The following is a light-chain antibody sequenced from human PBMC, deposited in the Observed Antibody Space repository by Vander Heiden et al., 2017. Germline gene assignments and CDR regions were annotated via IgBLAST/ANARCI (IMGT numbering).Light chain of an antibody. CDR2: KDS. CDR1: ALPKQY. J-gene: IGLJ3*02. CDR3: QSADSSGTWV. Sequence: SYELTQPPSVSVSPGQTARITCSGDALPKQYAYWYQQKPGQAPVLVRYKDSERPSGIPERVSGSSSGTTVTLTISGVQAEDEADYDCQSADSSGTWVFGGGTKLTVL. V-gene: IGLV3-25*03.